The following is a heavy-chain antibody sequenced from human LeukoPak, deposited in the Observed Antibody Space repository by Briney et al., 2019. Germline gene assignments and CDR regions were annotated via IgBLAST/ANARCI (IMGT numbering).Heavy chain of an antibody. CDR3: ARSPRGYCSSTSCYRRDWFDP. V-gene: IGHV1-69*13. J-gene: IGHJ5*02. Sequence: ASVKVSCKASGYTFTSYGISWVRQAPGQGLEWMGGIIPIFGTANYAQKFQGRVTITADESTSTAYMELSGLRSEDTAVYYCARSPRGYCSSTSCYRRDWFDPWGQGTLVTVSS. CDR1: GYTFTSYG. CDR2: IIPIFGTA. D-gene: IGHD2-2*02.